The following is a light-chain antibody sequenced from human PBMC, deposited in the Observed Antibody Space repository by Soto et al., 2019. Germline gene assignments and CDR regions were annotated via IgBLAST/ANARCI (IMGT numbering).Light chain of an antibody. Sequence: EIVLTQSPGTLSLSPGERATLSCRASQSVSNNYLAWYQQKPGQAPRLLIYGASNRATGLPDRFSGSGAGTDFTLTISRLEAEVAAEYYHQQYGSSSTFGQGTKVDIK. J-gene: IGKJ1*01. CDR2: GAS. CDR1: QSVSNNY. CDR3: QQYGSSST. V-gene: IGKV3-20*01.